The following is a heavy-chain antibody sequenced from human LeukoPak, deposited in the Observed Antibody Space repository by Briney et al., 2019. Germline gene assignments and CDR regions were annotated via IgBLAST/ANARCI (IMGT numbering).Heavy chain of an antibody. D-gene: IGHD3-22*01. CDR1: GFTFDDYA. J-gene: IGHJ6*04. CDR2: ISWDGGST. Sequence: GGSLRLSCAASGFTFDDYAMHWVRQARGKGLEWVSLISWDGGSTYYADSVKGRFTISRDNSKNSLYLQMNSLRAVDTALYYCAKDTIYDSSGYLDVWGKGTTVTVSS. V-gene: IGHV3-43D*03. CDR3: AKDTIYDSSGYLDV.